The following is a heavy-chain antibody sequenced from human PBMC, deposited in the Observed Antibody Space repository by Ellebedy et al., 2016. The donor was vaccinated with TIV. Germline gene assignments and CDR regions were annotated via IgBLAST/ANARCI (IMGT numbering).Heavy chain of an antibody. D-gene: IGHD5-12*01. CDR3: ARDGVATIPFYYYGMDV. Sequence: GESLKISXAASGFTFSSYSMNWVRQAPGKGLEWVSSISSSSSYIYYADSVKGRFTISRDNAKNSLYLQMNSLRAEDTAVYYCARDGVATIPFYYYGMDVWGQGTTVTVSS. CDR2: ISSSSSYI. J-gene: IGHJ6*02. CDR1: GFTFSSYS. V-gene: IGHV3-21*01.